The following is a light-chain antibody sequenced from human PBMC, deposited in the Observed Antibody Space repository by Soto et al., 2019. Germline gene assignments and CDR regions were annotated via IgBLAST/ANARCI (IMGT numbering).Light chain of an antibody. J-gene: IGKJ1*01. Sequence: EIVLTQSPATVSLSPGEGATLSCRASQSVGSYLAWYQQKPGQAPRLLIHDASKRATGIPARFSGDGSGTDFTLTISSLEPEDFAVYYCQQRGNWPRTFGQGTKVEIK. V-gene: IGKV3-11*01. CDR2: DAS. CDR3: QQRGNWPRT. CDR1: QSVGSY.